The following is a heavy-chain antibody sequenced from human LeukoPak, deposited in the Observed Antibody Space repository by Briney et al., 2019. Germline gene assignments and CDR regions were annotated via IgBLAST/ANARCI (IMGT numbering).Heavy chain of an antibody. CDR1: GGSFSGYY. Sequence: SETLSLTCAVYGGSFSGYYWSWIRQPPGKGLEWIGEINHSGSTNYNPSLKSRVTISVDTSKNQFSLKLSSVTAADTAVYYCARGTVTTVTLAVYYYMDVWGKGTTVTVSS. CDR2: INHSGST. CDR3: ARGTVTTVTLAVYYYMDV. D-gene: IGHD4-11*01. V-gene: IGHV4-34*01. J-gene: IGHJ6*03.